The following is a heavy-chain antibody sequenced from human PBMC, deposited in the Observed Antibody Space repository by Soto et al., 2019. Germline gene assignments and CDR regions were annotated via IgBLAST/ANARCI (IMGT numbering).Heavy chain of an antibody. CDR1: GFTFSNYG. Sequence: QPGGSLRLSCAASGFTFSNYGIHWVRHAPGKGLEWVAVISYDGSSKDYADSVKGRFTISRDNSKNTLYMQMNSLRAEDAAMYYCASWGHIVPVAPTDFDHWGQGTLVTVSS. J-gene: IGHJ4*02. D-gene: IGHD2-8*02. CDR3: ASWGHIVPVAPTDFDH. CDR2: ISYDGSSK. V-gene: IGHV3-30*03.